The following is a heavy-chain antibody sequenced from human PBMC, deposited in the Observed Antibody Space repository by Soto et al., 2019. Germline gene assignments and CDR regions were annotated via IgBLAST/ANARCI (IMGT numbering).Heavy chain of an antibody. CDR1: GYTFTSYY. D-gene: IGHD3-10*01. CDR2: INPSGGST. J-gene: IGHJ5*02. V-gene: IGHV1-46*01. CDR3: AREFASGALGP. Sequence: ASVKVSCKASGYTFTSYYIHWVRQAPGQGLEWMGIINPSGGSTTYAQKFQGTVTMTSDTSTSTVYMELSSLKSEDTAMYYCAREFASGALGPWGQGTLVTVSS.